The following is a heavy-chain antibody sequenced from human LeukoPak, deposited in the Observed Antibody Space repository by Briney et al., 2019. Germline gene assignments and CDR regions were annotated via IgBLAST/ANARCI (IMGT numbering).Heavy chain of an antibody. CDR3: AKAGGGLWFGELLGPYYFDY. CDR1: GFTFDDYS. J-gene: IGHJ4*02. V-gene: IGHV3-9*01. CDR2: ISWDSGSI. D-gene: IGHD3-10*01. Sequence: PGRSLRLSCAASGFTFDDYSMHWVRQAPGKGLEWVSGISWDSGSIGYADSVKGRFTISRDNAKNSLYLQMNSLRAEDTALYYCAKAGGGLWFGELLGPYYFDYWGQGTLVTVSS.